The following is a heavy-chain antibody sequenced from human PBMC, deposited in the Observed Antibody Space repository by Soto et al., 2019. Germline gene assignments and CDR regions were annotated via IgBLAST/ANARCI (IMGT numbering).Heavy chain of an antibody. J-gene: IGHJ4*02. CDR1: GFTFSSYG. D-gene: IGHD4-17*01. V-gene: IGHV3-30*18. Sequence: QVQLVESGGGVVQPGRSLRLSCAASGFTFSSYGMHWVRQAPGKGLEWVAVISYDGSNKYYADSVKGRFTISRDNSKNTLYLQMNSLRAEDTAVYYCAKDATYAYGDSYFDYGGQGTLVTVSS. CDR2: ISYDGSNK. CDR3: AKDATYAYGDSYFDY.